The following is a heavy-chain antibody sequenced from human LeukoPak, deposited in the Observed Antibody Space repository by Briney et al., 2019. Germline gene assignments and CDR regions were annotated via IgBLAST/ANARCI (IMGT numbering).Heavy chain of an antibody. V-gene: IGHV4-4*07. CDR1: GGSISSYY. Sequence: SETLSLTCTVSGGSISSYYWSWIRQPAGKGLEWIGRIYTSGSTNYNPSLKSRVTMPVDTSKNQFSLKLSSVTAADTAVYYCARLRLNAMDPTFDYWGQGTLVTVSS. J-gene: IGHJ4*02. CDR3: ARLRLNAMDPTFDY. CDR2: IYTSGST. D-gene: IGHD2-2*01.